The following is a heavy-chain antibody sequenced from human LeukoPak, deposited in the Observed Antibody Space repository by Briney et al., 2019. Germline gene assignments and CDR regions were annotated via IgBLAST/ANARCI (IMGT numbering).Heavy chain of an antibody. D-gene: IGHD3-22*01. CDR3: ARDRSPRHYYDTSDYHGAADY. Sequence: ASVKVSCKASGGTFSSYAISWVRQAPGQGLEWMGWISAYNGYTKYAQKLQGRVTMTTDTSTSTVYMELRSLRSGDTAVYYCARDRSPRHYYDTSDYHGAADYWGQGTLVTVSS. J-gene: IGHJ4*02. CDR1: GGTFSSYA. V-gene: IGHV1-18*01. CDR2: ISAYNGYT.